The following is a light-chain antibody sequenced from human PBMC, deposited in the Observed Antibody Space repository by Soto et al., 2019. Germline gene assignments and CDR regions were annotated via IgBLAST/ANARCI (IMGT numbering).Light chain of an antibody. Sequence: EIVLTPSPSTPSLSPGERAPLSCRASQSVSSNLAWYQQKPGQAPRLLIYDASTRATVIPARFSGSGSGTEFTLTISSLQSEDFAVYYCQQYNDWPPITFGQGTRLEIK. CDR2: DAS. V-gene: IGKV3-15*01. CDR3: QQYNDWPPIT. CDR1: QSVSSN. J-gene: IGKJ5*01.